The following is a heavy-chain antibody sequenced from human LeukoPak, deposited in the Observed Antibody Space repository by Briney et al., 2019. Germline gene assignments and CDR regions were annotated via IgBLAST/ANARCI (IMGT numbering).Heavy chain of an antibody. D-gene: IGHD2-2*01. Sequence: GGSLRLSCAASGFTFDDYTMHWVRQTPGEGLEWVSLISWDGHTTYYADSVKGRFTTSRDYSKNTLYMQMNSLRAEDTAVYYCAIFHCSSTSCHLSGYFQHWGQGTLVTVSS. J-gene: IGHJ1*01. CDR2: ISWDGHTT. V-gene: IGHV3-43*01. CDR1: GFTFDDYT. CDR3: AIFHCSSTSCHLSGYFQH.